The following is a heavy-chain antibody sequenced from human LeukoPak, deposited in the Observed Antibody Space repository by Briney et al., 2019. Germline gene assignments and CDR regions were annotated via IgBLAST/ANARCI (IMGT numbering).Heavy chain of an antibody. J-gene: IGHJ6*02. CDR3: ARHQGDVLLWFGELTNYYYGMEV. V-gene: IGHV4-59*08. CDR1: GGSISSYY. D-gene: IGHD3-10*01. CDR2: IYYSGST. Sequence: SETLSLTCTVYGGSISSYYWSWIRQPPGKGLEWIGYIYYSGSTNYNPSLKSRVTISVDTSKNQFSLKLSSVTAADTAVYCCARHQGDVLLWFGELTNYYYGMEVWGQGTTVTVSS.